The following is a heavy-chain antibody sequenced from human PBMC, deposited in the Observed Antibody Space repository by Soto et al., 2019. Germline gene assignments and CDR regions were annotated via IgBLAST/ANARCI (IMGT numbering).Heavy chain of an antibody. D-gene: IGHD6-19*01. J-gene: IGHJ4*02. CDR3: ARQRDQQWLATGHFDY. CDR2: IYYSGST. V-gene: IGHV4-39*01. CDR1: GGSISSSSYY. Sequence: PSETLSLTCTVCGGSISSSSYYWGWIRQPPGKGLECIGSIYYSGSTYYNPSLKSRVTISVDTSKNQFSLKLSSVTAADTAVYYCARQRDQQWLATGHFDYGGQGTLVIVS.